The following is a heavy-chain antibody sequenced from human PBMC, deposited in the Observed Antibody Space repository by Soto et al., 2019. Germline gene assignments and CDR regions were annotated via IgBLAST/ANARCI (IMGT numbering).Heavy chain of an antibody. CDR3: ARVHHYDFWSGFMGDEDYYYMDV. CDR1: GFTFSDHY. J-gene: IGHJ6*03. Sequence: GGSLRLSCAASGFTFSDHYMDWVRQAPGKGLEWVGRTRNKANSYTTEYAASVKGRFTISRDDSKNSLYLQMNSLKTEDTAVYYCARVHHYDFWSGFMGDEDYYYMDVWGKGTTVTVSS. V-gene: IGHV3-72*01. CDR2: TRNKANSYTT. D-gene: IGHD3-3*01.